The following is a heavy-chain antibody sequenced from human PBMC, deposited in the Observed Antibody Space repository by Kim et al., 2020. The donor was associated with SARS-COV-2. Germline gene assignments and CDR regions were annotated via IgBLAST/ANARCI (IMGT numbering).Heavy chain of an antibody. CDR3: ARDPTGRNMDYYYYGMDV. J-gene: IGHJ6*02. V-gene: IGHV1-69*13. CDR1: GGTFSSYA. CDR2: IIPIFGTA. Sequence: SVKVSCKASGGTFSSYAISWVRQAPGQGLEWMGGIIPIFGTANYAQKFQGRVTITADESTSTAYMELSSLRSEDTAVHYCARDPTGRNMDYYYYGMDVWGQGTTVTVSS. D-gene: IGHD4-17*01.